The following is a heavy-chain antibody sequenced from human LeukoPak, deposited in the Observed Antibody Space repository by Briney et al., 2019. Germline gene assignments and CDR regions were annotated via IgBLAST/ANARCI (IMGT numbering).Heavy chain of an antibody. CDR3: ARLPGWFPYYYYMDV. V-gene: IGHV4-34*01. D-gene: IGHD3-10*01. Sequence: GSLRLSCAASGFTFSSYAMSWIRQPPGKGLEWIGEINHSGSTNYNPSLKSRVTISVDTSKNQFSLKLSSVTAADTAVYYCARLPGWFPYYYYMDVWGKGTTVTISS. J-gene: IGHJ6*03. CDR2: INHSGST. CDR1: GFTFSSYA.